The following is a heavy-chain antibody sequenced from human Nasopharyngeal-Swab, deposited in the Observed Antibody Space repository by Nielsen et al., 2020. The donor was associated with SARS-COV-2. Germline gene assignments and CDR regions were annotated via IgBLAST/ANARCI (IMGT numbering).Heavy chain of an antibody. Sequence: LRLSCTVSGGSISSGGYYWSWIRQHPGKGLEWIGCIYYSGSTYYNPSLKSRVTISVDTSKNQFSLKLSSVTAADTAVYYCARTPRTIFGVVTHFDYWGQGTLVTVSS. J-gene: IGHJ4*02. V-gene: IGHV4-31*03. D-gene: IGHD3-3*01. CDR2: IYYSGST. CDR3: ARTPRTIFGVVTHFDY. CDR1: GGSISSGGYY.